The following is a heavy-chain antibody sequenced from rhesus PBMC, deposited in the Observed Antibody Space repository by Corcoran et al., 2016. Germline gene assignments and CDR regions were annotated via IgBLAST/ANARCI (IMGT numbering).Heavy chain of an antibody. CDR1: GGSISSNY. J-gene: IGHJ4*01. D-gene: IGHD6-13*01. V-gene: IGHV4-173*01. CDR2: NSSSSERT. Sequence: QLQLQESGPGLVKPSETLSLTCTVSGGSISSNYWSWIRQSPGKGLEWIGRNSSSSERTTYNPSLKSRVTISTDTSKNQCSLKLTSVTAADTAVYFCASDWSSRYWGQGVLVTVSS. CDR3: ASDWSSRY.